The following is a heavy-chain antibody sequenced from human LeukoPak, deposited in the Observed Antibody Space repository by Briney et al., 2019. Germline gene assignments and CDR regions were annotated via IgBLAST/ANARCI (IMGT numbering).Heavy chain of an antibody. J-gene: IGHJ3*02. CDR2: IIPILGIA. CDR3: ARSPIVVDAFDI. V-gene: IGHV1-69*04. D-gene: IGHD3-22*01. CDR1: GGTFSSYA. Sequence: GASVKVSCKASGGTFSSYAISWVRQAPGQGLEWMGRIIPILGIANYAQKFQGRVTITADKSTSTAYMELSSLRSEDTAVYYCARSPIVVDAFDIWGQGTMVTVSS.